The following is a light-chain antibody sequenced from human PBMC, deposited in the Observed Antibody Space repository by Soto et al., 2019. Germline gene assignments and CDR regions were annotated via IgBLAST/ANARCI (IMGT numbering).Light chain of an antibody. CDR2: AAS. V-gene: IGKV3-15*01. J-gene: IGKJ1*01. Sequence: EIVMTQSPATLSVSPGERATLSCRASQSVGTYLAWYQQKPGQAPRLLIYAASTRAAGISPRFSGGGSGTEFTLTISSLQSEDSAVYYCQQYKDWPRTFGQGTKVGIK. CDR3: QQYKDWPRT. CDR1: QSVGTY.